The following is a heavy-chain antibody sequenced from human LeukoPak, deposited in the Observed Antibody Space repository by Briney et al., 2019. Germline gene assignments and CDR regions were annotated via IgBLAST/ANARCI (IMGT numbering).Heavy chain of an antibody. D-gene: IGHD3-10*01. J-gene: IGHJ6*04. Sequence: GGSLRLSCAASGFTVSSNYMSWVRQAPGKGLEWVSVIYSGGSTYYADSVKGRFTISRDNSKNTLYLQMNSPRAEDTAVYYCARTALWFGELTGGMDVWGKGTTVTVSS. CDR2: IYSGGST. V-gene: IGHV3-53*01. CDR1: GFTVSSNY. CDR3: ARTALWFGELTGGMDV.